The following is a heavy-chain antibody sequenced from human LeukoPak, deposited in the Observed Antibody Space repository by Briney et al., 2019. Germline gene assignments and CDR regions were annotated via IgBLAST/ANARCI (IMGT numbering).Heavy chain of an antibody. CDR3: ARDLRIAAAGTVWYYYYYGMDV. D-gene: IGHD6-13*01. CDR1: GFTFSSYE. Sequence: PGGSLRLSCAASGFTFSSYEMNWVRQAPGKGLEWVSYISSSGSTIYYADSVKGRFTISRDNAKNSLYLQMNSLRAEDTAVYYCARDLRIAAAGTVWYYYYYGMDVWGQGTTVTVSS. V-gene: IGHV3-48*03. J-gene: IGHJ6*02. CDR2: ISSSGSTI.